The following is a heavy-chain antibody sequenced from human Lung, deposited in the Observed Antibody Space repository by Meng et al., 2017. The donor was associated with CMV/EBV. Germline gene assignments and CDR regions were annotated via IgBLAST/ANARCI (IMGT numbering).Heavy chain of an antibody. CDR2: IYYTGSA. J-gene: IGHJ4*02. V-gene: IGHV4-39*07. D-gene: IGHD1-14*01. Sequence: LXCTVPGGPITSSNYYWGWIRQPPGKGLEWIGTIYYTGSAYYNPSLQSRVTISVDTSQNQFSLKLSSMTAADTAVYYCAKTTTGRPPDYWGQGTLVTVSS. CDR1: GGPITSSNYY. CDR3: AKTTTGRPPDY.